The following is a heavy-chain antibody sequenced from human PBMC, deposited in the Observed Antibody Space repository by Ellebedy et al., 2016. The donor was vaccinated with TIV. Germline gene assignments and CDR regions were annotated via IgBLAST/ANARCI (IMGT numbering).Heavy chain of an antibody. J-gene: IGHJ2*01. CDR3: ARRYFDL. CDR1: GFTFSSYW. CDR2: IKQDGSAK. V-gene: IGHV3-7*01. Sequence: GESLKISCAASGFTFSSYWMQWVRQAPGKGLEWVANIKQDGSAKYYVDSVKGRFTISRDNAKNSVYLQMNNLRAEDTAVYYCARRYFDLWGRGTLVTVSS.